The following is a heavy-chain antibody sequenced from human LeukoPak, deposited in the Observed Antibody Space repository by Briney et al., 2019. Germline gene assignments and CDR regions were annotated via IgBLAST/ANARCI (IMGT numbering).Heavy chain of an antibody. J-gene: IGHJ6*03. D-gene: IGHD1-7*01. V-gene: IGHV3-23*01. CDR2: ISGSGHNT. Sequence: GGSLRLSCSASGFTFGNYAMSWVRQAPGKGLEWVSTISGSGHNTYYVDSVKGRFTISRDNSKNTLYLQMNSLRVDDTAVYYCVKGSTTHYYYHMDVWGKGTTVTVSS. CDR1: GFTFGNYA. CDR3: VKGSTTHYYYHMDV.